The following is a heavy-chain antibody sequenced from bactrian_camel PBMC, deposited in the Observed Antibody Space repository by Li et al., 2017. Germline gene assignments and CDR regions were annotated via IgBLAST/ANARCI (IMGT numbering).Heavy chain of an antibody. Sequence: VQLVESGGGSVQSGGSLRVSCEASGHTVNSHSMGWFRQAPGKGLEWVSVINSGGGMTHYADSVKDRFTISRDNAKNTVYLQLNSLKTEDMAMYYCAKTEYGGNWWAIGSWGQGTQVTVS. CDR1: GHTVNSHS. D-gene: IGHD6*01. J-gene: IGHJ6*01. CDR2: INSGGGMT. CDR3: AKTEYGGNWWAIGS. V-gene: IGHV3S40*01.